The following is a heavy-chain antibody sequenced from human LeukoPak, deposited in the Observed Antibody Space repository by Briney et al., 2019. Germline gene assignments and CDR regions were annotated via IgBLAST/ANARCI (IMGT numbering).Heavy chain of an antibody. Sequence: SETLSLTCAVYGGSFSGYYWSWIRQPPGKGLGWIGEINHSGSTNYNPSLKSRVTISVDTSKNQFSLKLSSVTAADTAVYYCARVGDIVVVPAVPNWFDPWGQGTLVTVSS. J-gene: IGHJ5*01. CDR3: ARVGDIVVVPAVPNWFDP. V-gene: IGHV4-34*01. CDR1: GGSFSGYY. CDR2: INHSGST. D-gene: IGHD2-2*01.